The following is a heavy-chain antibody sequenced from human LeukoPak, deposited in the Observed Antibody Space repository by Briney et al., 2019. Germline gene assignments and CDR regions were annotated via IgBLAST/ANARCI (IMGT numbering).Heavy chain of an antibody. V-gene: IGHV4-59*01. CDR2: IYYSGST. CDR3: ARDPDRDAGFAY. Sequence: PSETLSLTCTVSGGSISSYYWSWIRQPPGKGLEWIGYIYYSGSTNYNPSLKSRVTISVDTSKNQFSLKLSSVTAADTAVYYCARDPDRDAGFAYWGQGTLVTVSS. CDR1: GGSISSYY. J-gene: IGHJ4*02. D-gene: IGHD5-24*01.